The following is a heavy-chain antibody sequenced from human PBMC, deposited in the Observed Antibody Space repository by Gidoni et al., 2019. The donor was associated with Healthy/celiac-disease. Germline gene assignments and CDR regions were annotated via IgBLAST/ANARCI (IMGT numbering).Heavy chain of an antibody. CDR2: T. J-gene: IGHJ4*02. Sequence: TYYNPSLKSRVTISVDTSKNQFSLKLSSVTAADTAVYYCARHSPVHLYRPSHGFGVPAANFDYWGQGTLVTVSS. V-gene: IGHV4-39*01. CDR3: ARHSPVHLYRPSHGFGVPAANFDY. D-gene: IGHD2-2*01.